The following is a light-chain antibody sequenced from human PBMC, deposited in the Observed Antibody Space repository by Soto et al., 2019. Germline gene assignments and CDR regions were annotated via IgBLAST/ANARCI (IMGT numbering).Light chain of an antibody. CDR2: DAS. CDR1: QSITGW. Sequence: DIQMTQSPSTLSASVGDRVTITCRASQSITGWLAWYQQKPGNAPKLLIYDASSLDSGVPSRFSGSGSGTEFTLTISSLQPDDFATYHCQQYNSYSPTFGQGTKVDI. V-gene: IGKV1-5*01. CDR3: QQYNSYSPT. J-gene: IGKJ1*01.